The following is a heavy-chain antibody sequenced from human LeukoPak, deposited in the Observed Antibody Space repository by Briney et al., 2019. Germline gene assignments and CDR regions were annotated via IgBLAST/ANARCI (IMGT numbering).Heavy chain of an antibody. V-gene: IGHV3-49*03. CDR2: IRSKTYRGTT. J-gene: IGHJ4*02. Sequence: RSLRLSCTASGFTFSNYALSWFRRAPGKGLEWVAFIRSKTYRGTTEYAASVKGRFTISRDDSKSIAYLQMNSLKTEDTAVYYCARANSFDSSGYYFDYWGQGTLVTVSS. D-gene: IGHD3-22*01. CDR1: GFTFSNYA. CDR3: ARANSFDSSGYYFDY.